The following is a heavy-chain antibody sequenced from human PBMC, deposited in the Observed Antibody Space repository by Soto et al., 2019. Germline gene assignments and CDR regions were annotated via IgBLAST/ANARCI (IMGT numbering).Heavy chain of an antibody. Sequence: GGSLRLSCAGSGFTFSSYSMNWVRQAPGKGLEWISYISGSGDITYYADSVKGRFTISRDNAENSLFLQMNSLRDEDTAVYYCARFETPMWKDYFDYWGQGTLVTVSS. D-gene: IGHD1-1*01. CDR3: ARFETPMWKDYFDY. CDR1: GFTFSSYS. J-gene: IGHJ4*02. V-gene: IGHV3-48*02. CDR2: ISGSGDIT.